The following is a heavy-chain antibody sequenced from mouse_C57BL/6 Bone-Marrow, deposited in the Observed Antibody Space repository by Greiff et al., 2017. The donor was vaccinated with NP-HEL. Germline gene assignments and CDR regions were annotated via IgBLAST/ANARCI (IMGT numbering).Heavy chain of an antibody. CDR2: ISSGGSYT. CDR3: AGWCAY. Sequence: EVQGVESGGDLVKPGGSLKLSCAASGFTFSSYGMSWVRQTPDKRLEWVATISSGGSYTYYPDSVKGRFTISRDNAKNTLYLKMSSLKSEDTAMYYCAGWCAYWGQGTLVTVSA. CDR1: GFTFSSYG. V-gene: IGHV5-6*01. D-gene: IGHD1-1*02. J-gene: IGHJ3*01.